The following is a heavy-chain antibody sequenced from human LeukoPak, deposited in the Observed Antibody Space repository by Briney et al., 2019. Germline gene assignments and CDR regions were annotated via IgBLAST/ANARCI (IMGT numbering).Heavy chain of an antibody. CDR2: IYYTGST. Sequence: SETLSLTCTVSGGSISSYYWSWIRQPPGMGLEWIGYIYYTGSTNYNPSLKSRVTISVDMSKNQFSLNLNSVTTADTAVYYCASAGRPYYYYYMDVWGKGTTVTVSS. CDR1: GGSISSYY. J-gene: IGHJ6*03. D-gene: IGHD6-6*01. CDR3: ASAGRPYYYYYMDV. V-gene: IGHV4-59*01.